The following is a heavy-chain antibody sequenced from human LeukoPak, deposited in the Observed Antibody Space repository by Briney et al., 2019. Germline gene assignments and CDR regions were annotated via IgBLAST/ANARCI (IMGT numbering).Heavy chain of an antibody. V-gene: IGHV4-39*07. CDR3: AVDYGGNSDMSPGGN. D-gene: IGHD4-23*01. J-gene: IGHJ4*02. Sequence: SETLSLTCTVSGGSISSSSYYWSWIRQPPGKGLEWIGEINHSGSTNYNPSLKSRVTISVDTSKNQFSLKLSSVTAADTAVYYCAVDYGGNSDMSPGGNWGQGTLVTVSS. CDR2: INHSGST. CDR1: GGSISSSSYY.